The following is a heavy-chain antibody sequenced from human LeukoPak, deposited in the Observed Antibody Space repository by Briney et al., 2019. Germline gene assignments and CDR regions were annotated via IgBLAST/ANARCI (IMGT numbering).Heavy chain of an antibody. CDR3: AACSYYYDSSGYYPW. CDR2: IHYSGST. V-gene: IGHV4-59*01. CDR1: SDSISRFY. D-gene: IGHD3-22*01. J-gene: IGHJ4*02. Sequence: PSETLSLTCTVSSDSISRFYWNWIRQPPGKGLEWIGYIHYSGSTNYNPSLKSRVTISVDSSKNQFSLRLSSVTAADTAVYYCAACSYYYDSSGYYPWWGQGTLVTVSS.